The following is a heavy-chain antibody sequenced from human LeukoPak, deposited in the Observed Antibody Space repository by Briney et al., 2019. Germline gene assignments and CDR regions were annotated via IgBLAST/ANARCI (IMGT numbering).Heavy chain of an antibody. CDR1: GFTFSNYA. D-gene: IGHD3-9*01. V-gene: IGHV3-23*01. Sequence: PGGSLRLSCAASGFTFSNYAMDWVRQAPGRGLEWVSAISTGGDRAYYTDSVKGRFTTSRDNSENTLYLQMNSLRAEDTAVYYCAKDQGYDILTGPRYFDYWGQGTLVTVSS. CDR2: ISTGGDRA. CDR3: AKDQGYDILTGPRYFDY. J-gene: IGHJ4*02.